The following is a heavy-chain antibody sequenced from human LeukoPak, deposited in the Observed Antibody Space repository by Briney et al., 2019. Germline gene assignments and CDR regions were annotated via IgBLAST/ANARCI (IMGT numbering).Heavy chain of an antibody. CDR2: IYYSGST. J-gene: IGHJ4*02. CDR1: GFIFSSYW. CDR3: ARGVAYCGGDCYAGGLDY. Sequence: PGGSLRLSCAASGFIFSSYWMSWVRQPPGKGLEWIGSIYYSGSTYYNPSLKSRVTISVDTSKNQFSLKLSSVTAADTAVYYCARGVAYCGGDCYAGGLDYWGQGTLVTVSS. D-gene: IGHD2-21*02. V-gene: IGHV4-39*07.